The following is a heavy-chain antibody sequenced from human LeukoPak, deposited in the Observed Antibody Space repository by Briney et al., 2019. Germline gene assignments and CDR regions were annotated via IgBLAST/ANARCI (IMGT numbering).Heavy chain of an antibody. Sequence: GGSLRLSCAASGFRFSNYAMSWVRQPPGKGLEWVSSISGSGYSTHQADSVKGRFTISRDSSKNTLYLQMNSLRPEDTAVYYCARARPSMWIDYWGQGTLVTVSS. V-gene: IGHV3-23*01. CDR3: ARARPSMWIDY. CDR2: ISGSGYST. CDR1: GFRFSNYA. D-gene: IGHD5-12*01. J-gene: IGHJ4*02.